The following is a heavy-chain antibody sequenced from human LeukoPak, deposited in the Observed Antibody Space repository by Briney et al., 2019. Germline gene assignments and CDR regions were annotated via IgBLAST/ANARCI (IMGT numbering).Heavy chain of an antibody. J-gene: IGHJ4*02. CDR3: AKDSDFVRGPIAR. D-gene: IGHD3-10*01. Sequence: GGSLRLSCAASGFIFSDHYMDWVRQAPGKGLEWVGRSRNKANSYTTEYAASVKGRFTISRDDSKNSLYLQMNSLKTEDTAMYYCAKDSDFVRGPIARWGQGTLVSVSS. CDR1: GFIFSDHY. CDR2: SRNKANSYTT. V-gene: IGHV3-72*01.